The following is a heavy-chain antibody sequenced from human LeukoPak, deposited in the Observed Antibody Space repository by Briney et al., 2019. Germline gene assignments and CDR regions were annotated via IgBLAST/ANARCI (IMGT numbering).Heavy chain of an antibody. Sequence: ASVKVSRKASGYTFTSYYMHWARQAPGQGLEWMGIINPSGGSTSYAQKFQGRVTMTRDTSTSTVYMELSSLRSEDTAVYYCARESKVVPAAGYFDYWGQGTLVTVSS. CDR1: GYTFTSYY. D-gene: IGHD2-2*01. V-gene: IGHV1-46*01. CDR2: INPSGGST. CDR3: ARESKVVPAAGYFDY. J-gene: IGHJ4*02.